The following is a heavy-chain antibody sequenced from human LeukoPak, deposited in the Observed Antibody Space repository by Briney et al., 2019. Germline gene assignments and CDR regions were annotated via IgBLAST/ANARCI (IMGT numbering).Heavy chain of an antibody. CDR3: ARDWFDGDYDRFDY. J-gene: IGHJ4*02. CDR2: IKQDVSQK. Sequence: GGSLRLSCAVSGFTFTSYWMSWFRPAPGEGLEWVANIKQDVSQKFSVESVKGRFTISRDNAKNSLSLQMNSLRVEDTAVYYCARDWFDGDYDRFDYWGQGTLVTVSS. D-gene: IGHD4-17*01. V-gene: IGHV3-7*03. CDR1: GFTFTSYW.